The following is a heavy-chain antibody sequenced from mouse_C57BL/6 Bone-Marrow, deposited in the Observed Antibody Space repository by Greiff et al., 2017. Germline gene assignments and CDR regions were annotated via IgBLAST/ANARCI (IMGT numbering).Heavy chain of an antibody. Sequence: EVQLVASGGGLVQPGESLKLSCESNEYEFPSHDMSWVRKTPEKRLELVAAINSDGGSTYYPDTMERRFIISRDNTKKTLYLQMSSLRSEDTALYYCARHHYYGSRGYWYFDVWGTGTTVTVSS. V-gene: IGHV5-2*01. CDR2: INSDGGST. CDR1: EYEFPSHD. J-gene: IGHJ1*03. CDR3: ARHHYYGSRGYWYFDV. D-gene: IGHD1-1*01.